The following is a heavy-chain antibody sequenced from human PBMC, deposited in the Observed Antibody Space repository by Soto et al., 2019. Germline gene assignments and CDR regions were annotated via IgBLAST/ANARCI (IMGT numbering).Heavy chain of an antibody. V-gene: IGHV1-18*01. CDR3: VRDTYYYHSSGPSPFEY. Sequence: QIQLVQSGTEVKRSGASVKVSCKTSGYSFTTYGLSWVRQAPGRGLTWVGWISGYNGNTNYAQKFQGTVILTTDTPTTTGYREIKSLSSDDTAVYYCVRDTYYYHSSGPSPFEYWGQGTQVTVSS. J-gene: IGHJ4*02. D-gene: IGHD3-22*01. CDR1: GYSFTTYG. CDR2: ISGYNGNT.